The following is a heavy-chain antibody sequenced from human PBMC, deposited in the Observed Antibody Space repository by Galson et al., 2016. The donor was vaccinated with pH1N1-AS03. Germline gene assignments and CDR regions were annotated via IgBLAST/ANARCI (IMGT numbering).Heavy chain of an antibody. V-gene: IGHV3-48*03. CDR2: ISNSGTTV. CDR1: GFTFSNYE. J-gene: IGHJ5*01. Sequence: SLRLSCAASGFTFSNYEMNWVRQAPGKGLEWVSYISNSGTTVHYADSVKGRFTISRDNAKNSLYLQLSSLRAEDTAVYYCARDPTYATSDYYYPHFDSWGQGTLVTVSS. CDR3: ARDPTYATSDYYYPHFDS. D-gene: IGHD3-22*01.